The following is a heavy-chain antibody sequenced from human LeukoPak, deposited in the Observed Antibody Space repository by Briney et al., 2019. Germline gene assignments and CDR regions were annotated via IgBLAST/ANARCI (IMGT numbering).Heavy chain of an antibody. V-gene: IGHV1-2*02. CDR3: ARNEVVGATDY. CDR2: INPNSGGT. Sequence: ASVKVSCKASEYTFTGYYMHWVRQAPGQGLEWMEWINPNSGGTNYAQKFQGRVTMTRDTSISTAYMELSRLRSDDTAVYYCARNEVVGATDYWGQGTLVTVSS. J-gene: IGHJ4*02. D-gene: IGHD1-26*01. CDR1: EYTFTGYY.